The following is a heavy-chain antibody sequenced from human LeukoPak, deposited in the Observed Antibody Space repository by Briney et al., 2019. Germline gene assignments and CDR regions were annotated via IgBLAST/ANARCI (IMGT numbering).Heavy chain of an antibody. CDR3: ARALTDDSSGQDWYFDL. CDR2: ITPIFGTA. D-gene: IGHD3-22*01. J-gene: IGHJ2*01. CDR1: GGTFSSYA. V-gene: IGHV1-69*05. Sequence: GSSVKVSCKASGGTFSSYAISWVRQAPGQGLEWMGRITPIFGTAIYAQKFQGRVTITTDESTSTAYMELSSLRSEDTAVYYCARALTDDSSGQDWYFDLWGRGTLVTVSS.